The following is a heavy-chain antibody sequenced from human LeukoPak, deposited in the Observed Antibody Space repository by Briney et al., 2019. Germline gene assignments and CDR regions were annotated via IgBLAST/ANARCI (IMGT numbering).Heavy chain of an antibody. CDR1: GYSISSGHF. CDR3: ARGRYPDY. V-gene: IGHV4-38-2*01. Sequence: PSETLSLTCVVSGYSISSGHFWGWIRQPPGKGLEWIGDIFHSGITSYSPSLKRRVTISVDTPKNQFSLKLNSVTAADTAVYYCARGRYPDYWGQGTLVTVSS. J-gene: IGHJ4*02. CDR2: IFHSGIT. D-gene: IGHD1-26*01.